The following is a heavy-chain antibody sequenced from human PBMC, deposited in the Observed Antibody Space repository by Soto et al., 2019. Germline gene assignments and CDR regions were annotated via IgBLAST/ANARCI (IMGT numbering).Heavy chain of an antibody. J-gene: IGHJ5*02. CDR1: GYTFTSYG. V-gene: IGHV1-18*04. CDR3: ARGITMVRGVIPRTNWFDP. CDR2: ISAYKGNT. Sequence: ASVKVSCKASGYTFTSYGISWVRQAPGQGLEWMGWISAYKGNTNYAQKLQGRVTMTTDTSTSTAYMELRSLRSDDTAVYYCARGITMVRGVIPRTNWFDPWGQGTLVTVSS. D-gene: IGHD3-10*01.